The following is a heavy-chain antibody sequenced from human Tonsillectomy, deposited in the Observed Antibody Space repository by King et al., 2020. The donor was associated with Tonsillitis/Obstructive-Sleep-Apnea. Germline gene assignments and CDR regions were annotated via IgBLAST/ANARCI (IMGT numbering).Heavy chain of an antibody. CDR3: AGVVVAATLDY. D-gene: IGHD2-15*01. CDR1: GFTFSSYW. J-gene: IGHJ4*02. Sequence: VQLVESGGGLVQPGGSLRLSCASSGFTFSSYWMHWVRQAPGKGLVWVSRINSDGSSTSYADSVKGRFTITRENAKNTRYLQMNSLRAEDTAVYYCAGVVVAATLDYWGQGTLVTVSS. V-gene: IGHV3-74*01. CDR2: INSDGSST.